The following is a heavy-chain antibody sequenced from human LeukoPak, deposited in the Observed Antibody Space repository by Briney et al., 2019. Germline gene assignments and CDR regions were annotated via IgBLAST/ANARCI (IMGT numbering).Heavy chain of an antibody. D-gene: IGHD3-22*01. CDR2: IIPIFGTA. CDR3: ARAGVYYYDSSGYYLSDAPNAFDI. J-gene: IGHJ3*02. V-gene: IGHV1-69*05. Sequence: SVKVSCKASGGTFSSYAISWVRQAPGQGLEWMGGIIPIFGTANYAQKFQGRVTITTDESTSTAYMELSSLRSEDTAVYYCARAGVYYYDSSGYYLSDAPNAFDIWGQGTMVTVSS. CDR1: GGTFSSYA.